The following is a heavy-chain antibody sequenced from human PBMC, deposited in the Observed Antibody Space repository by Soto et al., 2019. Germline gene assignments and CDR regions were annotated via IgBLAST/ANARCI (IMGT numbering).Heavy chain of an antibody. D-gene: IGHD3-22*01. J-gene: IGHJ4*02. V-gene: IGHV3-48*02. CDR1: GFTFSSYS. CDR3: ATFPGYYDSSGS. Sequence: PGGSLRLSCAASGFTFSSYSMNWVRQAPGKGLEWVSYISSSSSTIYYADSVKGRFTISRDNAKNSLYLQMNSPRDEDTAVYYCATFPGYYDSSGSWGQGTLVTVSS. CDR2: ISSSSSTI.